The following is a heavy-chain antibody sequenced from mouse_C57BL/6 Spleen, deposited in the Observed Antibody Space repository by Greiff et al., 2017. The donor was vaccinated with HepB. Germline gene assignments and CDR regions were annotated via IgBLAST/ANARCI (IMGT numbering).Heavy chain of an antibody. V-gene: IGHV1-9*01. J-gene: IGHJ3*01. CDR3: ARGGNDGYYVRFAY. D-gene: IGHD2-3*01. CDR2: ILPGSGST. Sequence: QVQLQQSGAELMKPGASVKLSCKATGYTFTGYWIEWVKQRPGHGLEWIGEILPGSGSTNYNEKFKGKATFTADTSSNTAYMQLSSLTTEDSAIYYGARGGNDGYYVRFAYWGQGTLVTVSA. CDR1: GYTFTGYW.